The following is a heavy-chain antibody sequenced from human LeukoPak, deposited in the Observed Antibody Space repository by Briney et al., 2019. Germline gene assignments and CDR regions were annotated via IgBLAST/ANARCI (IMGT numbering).Heavy chain of an antibody. CDR1: GYTFTGYY. CDR2: INPNSGGT. CDR3: AAALGRHYDSSGYYYAY. V-gene: IGHV1-2*02. Sequence: ASVKVSCKASGYTFTGYYMHWVRQAPGQGLEWMGWINPNSGGTNYAQKFQGRVTVTRDTSISTAYMELSRLRSDDTAVYYCAAALGRHYDSSGYYYAYWGQGTLVTVSS. J-gene: IGHJ4*02. D-gene: IGHD3-22*01.